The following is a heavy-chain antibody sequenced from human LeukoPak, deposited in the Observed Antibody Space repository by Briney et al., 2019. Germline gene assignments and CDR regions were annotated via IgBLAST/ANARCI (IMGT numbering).Heavy chain of an antibody. D-gene: IGHD2-2*02. J-gene: IGHJ6*02. CDR3: ARPDRPGLIVVVPAAINYYYYGMDV. CDR1: GGTFSSYA. Sequence: SVKVSCKASGGTFSSYAISWVRQAPGQGLEWMGGIIPIFGTANYAQKFQGRVTITADESTSTAYMELSSLRSEDTAVCYCARPDRPGLIVVVPAAINYYYYGMDVWGQGTTVTVSS. V-gene: IGHV1-69*13. CDR2: IIPIFGTA.